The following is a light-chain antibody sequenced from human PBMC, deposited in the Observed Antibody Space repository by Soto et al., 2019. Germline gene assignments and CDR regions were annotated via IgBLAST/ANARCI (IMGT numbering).Light chain of an antibody. J-gene: IGKJ1*01. V-gene: IGKV1-27*01. CDR1: QDISNY. Sequence: DIQMTQSPSSLSASVGDRVTITCRASQDISNYLAWYQQKPGKVPKLLIYGASTLQSGVPSRCSGSGSGTDFTLTISSLQTEDVATYYCQNYYRAPWTFGQGTKVESK. CDR3: QNYYRAPWT. CDR2: GAS.